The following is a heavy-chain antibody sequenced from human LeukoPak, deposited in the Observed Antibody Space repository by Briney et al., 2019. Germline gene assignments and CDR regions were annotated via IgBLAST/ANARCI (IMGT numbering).Heavy chain of an antibody. D-gene: IGHD3-9*01. CDR2: ISGCGGNT. V-gene: IGHV3-23*01. J-gene: IGHJ4*02. CDR1: GFTFTSYA. Sequence: GASLRLSCAASGFTFTSYAMSWVRQAPGKGLEWVSAISGCGGNTYYAHSVKGRFTITRDTSKNTVYLQLNSLRADDTAVYYCAREGGRSYYDILTGYYNYWGQGTLVTVSS. CDR3: AREGGRSYYDILTGYYNY.